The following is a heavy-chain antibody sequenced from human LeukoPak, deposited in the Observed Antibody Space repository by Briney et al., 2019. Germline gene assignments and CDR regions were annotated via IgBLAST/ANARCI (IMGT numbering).Heavy chain of an antibody. V-gene: IGHV3-30*02. CDR3: AKDVNVGGDYFDY. CDR1: GFTFNNYG. Sequence: PGGSLRLSCAASGFTFNNYGMHWVRLAPGKGLEWVAFIRYDGSIKYYVDSVEGRFTVSRDNSKSTLYLQMNSLRAEDTAVYYCAKDVNVGGDYFDYWGQGTLVTVSS. CDR2: IRYDGSIK. J-gene: IGHJ4*02. D-gene: IGHD3-10*01.